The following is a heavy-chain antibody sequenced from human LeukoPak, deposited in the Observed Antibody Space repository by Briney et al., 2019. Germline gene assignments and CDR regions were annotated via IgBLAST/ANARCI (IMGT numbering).Heavy chain of an antibody. CDR2: ISSSGSTI. J-gene: IGHJ4*02. Sequence: GGSLRLSCAASGFTFSSYEMNWVRQAPGKGLEWVSYISSSGSTIYYADSVKGRFTISGDNAKNCLHLQMKTLKAGAPAFYLCARDLYCSGSFDYWGQGTLVTVSS. CDR3: ARDLYCSGSFDY. V-gene: IGHV3-48*03. CDR1: GFTFSSYE. D-gene: IGHD3-10*01.